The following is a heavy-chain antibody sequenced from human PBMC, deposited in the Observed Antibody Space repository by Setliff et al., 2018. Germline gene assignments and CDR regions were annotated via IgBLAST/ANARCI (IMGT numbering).Heavy chain of an antibody. CDR1: GGSVGSGNFY. J-gene: IGHJ5*02. CDR3: ARDPHLTGGLDR. D-gene: IGHD3-9*01. Sequence: SETLSLTCTVSGGSVGSGNFYWSWIRQTAGKGLEWIGLIQGSGNTNYNPSLQSRVTISIDTSKNQFSLKVTSVTAADTAIYSCARDPHLTGGLDRWGQGTLVTVPS. V-gene: IGHV4-61*10. CDR2: IQGSGNT.